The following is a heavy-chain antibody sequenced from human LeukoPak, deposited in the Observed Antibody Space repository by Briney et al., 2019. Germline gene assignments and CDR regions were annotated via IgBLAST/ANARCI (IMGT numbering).Heavy chain of an antibody. V-gene: IGHV4-34*01. D-gene: IGHD5-18*01. CDR2: INHSGST. J-gene: IGHJ6*02. CDR1: GGSFSGYY. CDR3: ARGPSLQLWFSYYGMDV. Sequence: SETLSLTCAVYGGSFSGYYWSWIRQPPGQGLEWIGEINHSGSTNYNPFLKSRVTISVDKSKNQFSLKLSSVTAADTAVYYCARGPSLQLWFSYYGMDVWGQGTTVTVSS.